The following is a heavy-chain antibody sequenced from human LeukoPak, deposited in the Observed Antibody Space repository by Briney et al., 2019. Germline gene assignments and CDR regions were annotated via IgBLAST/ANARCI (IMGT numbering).Heavy chain of an antibody. CDR2: VNSDGSTT. V-gene: IGHV3-74*01. D-gene: IGHD6-13*01. CDR3: AKPRPSYSSSWYDH. Sequence: GGSLRLSCAASGFTFSSYWMHWVRQAPGKGLVWVSRVNSDGSTTSYADSVKGRFTISRDNSKNTLYLQMNSLRAEDTAVYYCAKPRPSYSSSWYDHWGQGTLVTVSS. J-gene: IGHJ5*02. CDR1: GFTFSSYW.